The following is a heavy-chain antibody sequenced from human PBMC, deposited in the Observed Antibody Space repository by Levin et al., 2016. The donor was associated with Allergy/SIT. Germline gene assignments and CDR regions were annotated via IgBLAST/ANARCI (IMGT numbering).Heavy chain of an antibody. CDR2: INHSGST. D-gene: IGHD3-22*01. Sequence: SETLSLTCAVYGGSFSGYYWSWIRQPPGKGLEWIGEINHSGSTNYNPSLKSRVTISVDTSKNQFSLKLSSVTAADTAVYYCARGSSGYYIDYWGQGTLVTVSS. V-gene: IGHV4-34*01. J-gene: IGHJ4*02. CDR1: GGSFSGYY. CDR3: ARGSSGYYIDY.